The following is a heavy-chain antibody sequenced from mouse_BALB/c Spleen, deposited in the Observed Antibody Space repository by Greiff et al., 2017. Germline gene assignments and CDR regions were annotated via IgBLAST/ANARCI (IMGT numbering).Heavy chain of an antibody. Sequence: EVQLQQSGPELVKPGASVKISCKASGYTFTDYNMHWVKQSHGKSLEWIGYIYPYNGGTGYNQKFKSKATLTVDNSSSTAYMELRSLTSEDSAVYYCARGSLWLRPLDYWGQGTTLTVSS. D-gene: IGHD2-2*01. CDR3: ARGSLWLRPLDY. J-gene: IGHJ2*01. CDR1: GYTFTDYN. V-gene: IGHV1S29*02. CDR2: IYPYNGGT.